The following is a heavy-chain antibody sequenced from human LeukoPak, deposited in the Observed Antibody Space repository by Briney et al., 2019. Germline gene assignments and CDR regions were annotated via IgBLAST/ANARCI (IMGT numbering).Heavy chain of an antibody. CDR3: ASLSSGWYFWDYYYGMDV. V-gene: IGHV3-21*01. CDR1: GFTFSSYS. J-gene: IGHJ6*02. CDR2: ISSSSSYI. Sequence: GGSLRLSCAASGFTFSSYSKNWVRQAPGKGLEWVSSISSSSSYIYYADSVKGRFTISRDNAKNSLYLQMNSLRAEDTAVYYCASLSSGWYFWDYYYGMDVWGQGTTVTVSS. D-gene: IGHD6-19*01.